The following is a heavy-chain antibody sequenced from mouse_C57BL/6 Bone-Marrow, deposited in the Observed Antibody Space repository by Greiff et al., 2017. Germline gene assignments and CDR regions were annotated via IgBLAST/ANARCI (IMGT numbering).Heavy chain of an antibody. CDR3: ARPGDRNYWYFDV. V-gene: IGHV1-55*01. CDR2: INPGSGST. CDR1: GYTFTSYW. J-gene: IGHJ1*03. Sequence: QVHLKQPGAELVKPGASVKMSCKASGYTFTSYWITWVKQRPGQGLEWIGDINPGSGSTNYNEKFKSKATLTVDTSSSTAYMQLSSLTSEDSAFYSCARPGDRNYWYFDVWGTGTTVTVSS. D-gene: IGHD2-3*01.